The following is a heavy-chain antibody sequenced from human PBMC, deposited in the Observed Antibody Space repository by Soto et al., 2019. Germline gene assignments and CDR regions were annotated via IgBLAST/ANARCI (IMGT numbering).Heavy chain of an antibody. CDR1: GGSISSSNW. V-gene: IGHV4-4*02. J-gene: IGHJ6*02. CDR2: IYHSGST. CDR3: ASVRGGYYYAMDV. D-gene: IGHD3-10*02. Sequence: QVQLQESGPGLVKPSGTLSLTCAVSGGSISSSNWWSWVRQPPGKGLEWIGEIYHSGSTNYNPSLKSRCTISVDKSKNQFALKLSSVTAADPAVYYCASVRGGYYYAMDVWGQGTTVTVSS.